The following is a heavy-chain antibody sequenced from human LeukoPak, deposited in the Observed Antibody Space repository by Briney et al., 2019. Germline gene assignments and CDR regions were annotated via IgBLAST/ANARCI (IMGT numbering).Heavy chain of an antibody. D-gene: IGHD6-13*01. CDR1: GYTFSSYA. J-gene: IGHJ4*02. CDR3: AKESGFYSSSPPDY. CDR2: ISGSGGST. V-gene: IGHV3-23*01. Sequence: GGSLRLSCAASGYTFSSYAMSWVRQAPGKGLEWVSAISGSGGSTYYADSVKGRFTISRDNSKNTLYLQMNSLRADDTAIYYCAKESGFYSSSPPDYWGQGTLVTVSS.